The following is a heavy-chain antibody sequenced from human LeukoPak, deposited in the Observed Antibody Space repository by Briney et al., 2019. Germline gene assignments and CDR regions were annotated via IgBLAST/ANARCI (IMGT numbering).Heavy chain of an antibody. CDR3: ARCTTVTEAWDNWFDP. CDR2: INPNSGGT. J-gene: IGHJ5*02. V-gene: IGHV1-2*02. D-gene: IGHD4-17*01. CDR1: GGTFSDYA. Sequence: GASVKVSCKASGGTFSDYALNWVRQAPGQGLEWMGWINPNSGGTNYAQKFQGRVTMTRDTSISTAYMELSRLRSDDTAVYYCARCTTVTEAWDNWFDPWGQGTLVTVSS.